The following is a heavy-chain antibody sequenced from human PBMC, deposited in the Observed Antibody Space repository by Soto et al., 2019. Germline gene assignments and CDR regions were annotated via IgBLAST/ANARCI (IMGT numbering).Heavy chain of an antibody. CDR1: GYPFSAFD. Sequence: QVQLVQSGAEVKKPGASVKVSCEASGYPFSAFDINWVRQAGGQGLGWVGLMKPDSGDTAFAQRCQDRSSMTSSTFISTDYKELSRLTSDAAAVYFCVRQPGGVATPGVDYWGQGTLVTVSS. D-gene: IGHD2-15*01. V-gene: IGHV1-8*01. CDR2: MKPDSGDT. CDR3: VRQPGGVATPGVDY. J-gene: IGHJ4*02.